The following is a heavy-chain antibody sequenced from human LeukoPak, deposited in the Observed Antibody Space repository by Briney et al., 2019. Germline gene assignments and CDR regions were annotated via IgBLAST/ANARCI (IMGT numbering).Heavy chain of an antibody. J-gene: IGHJ6*03. D-gene: IGHD3-9*01. CDR1: GYTFTSYD. CDR2: MNPNSGNT. Sequence: GASVKVSCKASGYTFTSYDINWVRQATGQGLEWMGWMNPNSGNTGYAQKFQVRVTMTRNTSISTAYMELSSLRSEDTAVYYCARLLTGYYYYYYYMDVWGKGTTVTVSS. CDR3: ARLLTGYYYYYYYMDV. V-gene: IGHV1-8*01.